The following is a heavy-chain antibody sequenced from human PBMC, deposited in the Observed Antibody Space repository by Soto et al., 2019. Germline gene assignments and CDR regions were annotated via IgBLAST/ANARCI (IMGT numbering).Heavy chain of an antibody. J-gene: IGHJ6*02. CDR2: ISGTGDST. V-gene: IGHV3-23*01. CDR1: GFIFSIYA. CDR3: AKDLSGAVAVVGFMGV. Sequence: GSLRLSCAASGFIFSIYAMYWVRQAPGKGLEWVSGISGTGDSTFYADSVKGRFTISRDNSKDTLFLQMNSLRAEDTAVYYCAKDLSGAVAVVGFMGVWGQGTTVTISS. D-gene: IGHD6-19*01.